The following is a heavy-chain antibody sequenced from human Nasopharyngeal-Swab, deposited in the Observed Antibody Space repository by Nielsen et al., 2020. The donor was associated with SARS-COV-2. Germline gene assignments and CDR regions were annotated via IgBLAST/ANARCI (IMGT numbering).Heavy chain of an antibody. CDR3: ASGRRAGATVLDY. V-gene: IGHV5-51*01. D-gene: IGHD1-26*01. CDR1: GYSFTSYW. Sequence: GESLMISCKGSGYSFTSYWIVWVRHMPGKGLEWMGIIYPGYSDTRYSQSFQGQATHPADKSISNAYMQWSSLKASDTAMYFCASGRRAGATVLDYWGQGTLVTVSS. CDR2: IYPGYSDT. J-gene: IGHJ4*02.